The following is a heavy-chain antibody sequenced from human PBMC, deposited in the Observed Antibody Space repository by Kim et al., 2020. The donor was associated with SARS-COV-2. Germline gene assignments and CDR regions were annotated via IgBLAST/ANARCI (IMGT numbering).Heavy chain of an antibody. J-gene: IGHJ3*02. CDR2: INTNTGNP. Sequence: ASVKVSCKASGYTFTSYAMNWVRQAPGQGLEWMGWINTNTGNPTYAQGFTGRFVFSLDTSVSTAYLQISSLKAEDTAVYYCAREGYYYDSSGYRGGAFDIWGQGTMVTVSS. D-gene: IGHD3-22*01. CDR3: AREGYYYDSSGYRGGAFDI. CDR1: GYTFTSYA. V-gene: IGHV7-4-1*02.